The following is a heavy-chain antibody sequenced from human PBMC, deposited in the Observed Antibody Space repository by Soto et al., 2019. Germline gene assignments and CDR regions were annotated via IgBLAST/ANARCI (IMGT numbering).Heavy chain of an antibody. J-gene: IGHJ4*02. CDR3: ARDLGLYCGGDCSPDY. CDR2: IWYDGSNK. V-gene: IGHV3-33*01. Sequence: QVQLGESGGGVVQPGRSLRLSCAASGFTFSSYGMHWVRQAPGKGLEWVAVIWYDGSNKYYADSVKGRFTISRDNSKNTLYLQMNSLRAEDTAVYYCARDLGLYCGGDCSPDYWGQGTLVTVSS. D-gene: IGHD2-21*02. CDR1: GFTFSSYG.